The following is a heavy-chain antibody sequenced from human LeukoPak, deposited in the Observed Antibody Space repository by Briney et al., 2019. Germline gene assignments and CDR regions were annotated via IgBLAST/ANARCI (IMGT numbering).Heavy chain of an antibody. V-gene: IGHV1-69*02. CDR1: GGTFSSYT. CDR2: IIPILGIA. CDR3: ARGADYDFWSFFDP. D-gene: IGHD3-3*01. Sequence: GASVKVSCKASGGTFSSYTISWVRQAPGQGLEWMGRIIPILGIANYAQKSQGRVTITADKSTSTAYMELSSLRSEDTAVYYCARGADYDFWSFFDPWGQGTLVTVSS. J-gene: IGHJ5*02.